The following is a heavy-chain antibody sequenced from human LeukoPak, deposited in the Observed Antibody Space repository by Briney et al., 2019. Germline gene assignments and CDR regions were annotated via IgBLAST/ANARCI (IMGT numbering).Heavy chain of an antibody. Sequence: SHPLTLTCTTSGDTVSSNTTAWKRIRPHPSRGLTWLITTYYSSKWYNDYPVSVNSPITTNPATSNNHFSLQLHSVTPEDTAAHSCARGDCSGGICYSDSAFDVWGQGTMVTVSS. J-gene: IGHJ3*01. CDR2: TYYSSKWYN. V-gene: IGHV6-1*01. D-gene: IGHD2-15*01. CDR1: GDTVSSNTTA. CDR3: ARGDCSGGICYSDSAFDV.